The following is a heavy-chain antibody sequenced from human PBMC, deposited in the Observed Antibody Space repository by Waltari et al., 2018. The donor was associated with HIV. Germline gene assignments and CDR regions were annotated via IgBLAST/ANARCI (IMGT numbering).Heavy chain of an antibody. Sequence: QVQLVQSGAEVKKPGASVKVSCEASGYTFTSYDINWVRQATGHGLEWMGGMKPISGNTGCAQKFQGRCTITRNTSIRTAYMELSSLRSEDTAVYYWARRYSSGNNIAGYWGQGTLVTVSS. CDR3: ARRYSSGNNIAGY. D-gene: IGHD3-10*01. CDR1: GYTFTSYD. J-gene: IGHJ4*02. CDR2: MKPISGNT. V-gene: IGHV1-8*01.